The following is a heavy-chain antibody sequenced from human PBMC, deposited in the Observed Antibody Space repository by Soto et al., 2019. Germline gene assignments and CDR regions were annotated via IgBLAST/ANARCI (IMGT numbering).Heavy chain of an antibody. CDR1: GYTFTGYY. J-gene: IGHJ4*02. CDR2: INPNSGGT. D-gene: IGHD3-10*01. CDR3: ARDSGSGSAFDY. Sequence: QVQLVQSGAEVKKPGASVKVSCKASGYTFTGYYMHWVRQAPGQGLEWMGWINPNSGGTNYAQKCQGWVTMTRDTSISTAYMELSRLRSDDTAVYYCARDSGSGSAFDYWGQGTLVTVSS. V-gene: IGHV1-2*04.